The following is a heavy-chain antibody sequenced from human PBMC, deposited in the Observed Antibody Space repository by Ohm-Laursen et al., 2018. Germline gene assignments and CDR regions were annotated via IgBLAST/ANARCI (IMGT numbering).Heavy chain of an antibody. D-gene: IGHD2-2*01. J-gene: IGHJ6*02. Sequence: LRLSCAASGFTFSSYTMTWVRQAPGKGLEWVSGISGTGGDTFYADSVKGRFAISRDNSKNNLYLQMNSLTAEDTAVYYCAKDTKYYGMNVWGQGTTVTVSS. CDR1: GFTFSSYT. CDR3: AKDTKYYGMNV. CDR2: ISGTGGDT. V-gene: IGHV3-23*01.